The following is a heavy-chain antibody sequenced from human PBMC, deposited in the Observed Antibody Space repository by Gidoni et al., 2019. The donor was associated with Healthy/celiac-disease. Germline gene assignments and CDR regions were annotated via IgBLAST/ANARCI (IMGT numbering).Heavy chain of an antibody. CDR2: IYSGGST. J-gene: IGHJ3*02. CDR3: ARDRRDSSGYYVGAFDI. CDR1: GLTVSSNY. V-gene: IGHV3-53*01. D-gene: IGHD3-22*01. Sequence: EVQLVESGGGLIQPGGSLRLPCAASGLTVSSNYMRWVRLAPGKGLELVSVIYSGGSTYYAASVTCRFTISRDNSKNTLYLQMNSLRAEHTAVYYCARDRRDSSGYYVGAFDIWCQGTMVTVSS.